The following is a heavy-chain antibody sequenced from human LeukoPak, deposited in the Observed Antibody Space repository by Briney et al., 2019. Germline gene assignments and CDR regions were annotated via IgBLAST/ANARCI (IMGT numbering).Heavy chain of an antibody. J-gene: IGHJ4*02. CDR3: AKDASFAEVTPDY. Sequence: LPGGSLRLSCTASGFTFSDYAMSWVRQAPGKGLEWVSAISGSGETPYSADSVKGRFTISRDNSKNTLYLQMNSLRAEDTAVYYCAKDASFAEVTPDYWGQGTLVTVSS. CDR2: ISGSGETP. D-gene: IGHD4-23*01. CDR1: GFTFSDYA. V-gene: IGHV3-23*01.